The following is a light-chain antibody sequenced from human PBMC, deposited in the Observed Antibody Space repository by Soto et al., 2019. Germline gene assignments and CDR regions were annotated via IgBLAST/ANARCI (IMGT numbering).Light chain of an antibody. CDR1: QSLVYSDGNTY. CDR3: MQCERSPRT. J-gene: IGKJ1*01. CDR2: QIS. V-gene: IGKV2-24*01. Sequence: VLTQTPLYSPVTLGQPASISCTSSQSLVYSDGNTYLSWLQQRPGQPPRLLIYQISNRFSVGPDRCSGSGAGTDITLKISRVEADDVGFYYWMQCERSPRTFGQGTKVEI.